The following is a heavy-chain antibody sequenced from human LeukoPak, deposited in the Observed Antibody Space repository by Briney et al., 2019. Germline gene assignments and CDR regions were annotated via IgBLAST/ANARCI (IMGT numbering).Heavy chain of an antibody. CDR2: INHSGST. V-gene: IGHV4-34*01. D-gene: IGHD3-16*02. Sequence: SETLSLTCAVYGGSFSGYYWSWIRQPPGKGLEWIGEINHSGSTNYNPSLKSRVTISVDTSKNQFSLKLSSVTAADTAAYYCARYRYDYVWGSYRQYYFDYWGQGTLVTVSS. CDR1: GGSFSGYY. J-gene: IGHJ4*02. CDR3: ARYRYDYVWGSYRQYYFDY.